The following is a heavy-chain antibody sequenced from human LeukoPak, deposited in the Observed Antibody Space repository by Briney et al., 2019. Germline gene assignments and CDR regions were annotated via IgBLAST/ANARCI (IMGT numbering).Heavy chain of an antibody. CDR3: AKDRRAAAVAEYFQH. Sequence: GGSLRLSCAASGFTFSSYAMSWVRQAAGKGLEWVSAISGSGGSTYYADSVKGRFTISRDNSKNTLYLQMNSLRAEDTAVYYCAKDRRAAAVAEYFQHWGQGTLVTVSS. D-gene: IGHD6-13*01. V-gene: IGHV3-23*01. J-gene: IGHJ1*01. CDR1: GFTFSSYA. CDR2: ISGSGGST.